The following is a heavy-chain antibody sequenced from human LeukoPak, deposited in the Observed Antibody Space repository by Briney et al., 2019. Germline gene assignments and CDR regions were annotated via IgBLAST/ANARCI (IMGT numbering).Heavy chain of an antibody. D-gene: IGHD3-22*01. Sequence: GGSLTLSCAASGFTFSSYAMHWVRQAPGKGLEWVAVITYNGSNKNNADSVKGRFIISRDNSKKTLYLQMNSLRAGDSAIYYCARGPTYCYDSSGRRYCYYGLDVWG. CDR1: GFTFSSYA. CDR2: ITYNGSNK. V-gene: IGHV3-30-3*01. CDR3: ARGPTYCYDSSGRRYCYYGLDV. J-gene: IGHJ6*01.